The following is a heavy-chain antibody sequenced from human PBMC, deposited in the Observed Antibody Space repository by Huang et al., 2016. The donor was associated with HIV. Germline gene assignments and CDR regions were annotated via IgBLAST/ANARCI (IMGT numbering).Heavy chain of an antibody. V-gene: IGHV3-30*02. CDR1: GFSFSTYG. Sequence: QVYLVASGGGVVQPGGSLRLSCAASGFSFSTYGVHWVRLATGKGLEWVTFRKEDGSEKQYADAVKGRFSISRDNSRNTLFVQMHSLRPEDTAIYYCLARRRDAYKGDSFEIWGQGTVVTVSS. CDR3: LARRRDAYKGDSFEI. D-gene: IGHD1-1*01. CDR2: RKEDGSEK. J-gene: IGHJ3*02.